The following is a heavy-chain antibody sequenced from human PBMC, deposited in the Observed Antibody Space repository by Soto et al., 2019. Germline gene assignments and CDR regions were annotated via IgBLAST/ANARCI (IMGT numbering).Heavy chain of an antibody. CDR2: ISGSATTT. Sequence: VQLLESGGGLVQPGGSLRLSCTVSGFTFNNYAMSWVRQAPGRGLEWVAAISGSATTTFYIGSVKGRFTISRDNSENTLYLQMNNLRSEDTAIYYCAKEDHVGKVVTTFDSWGQGTLVTVSS. J-gene: IGHJ4*02. V-gene: IGHV3-23*01. CDR3: AKEDHVGKVVTTFDS. CDR1: GFTFNNYA. D-gene: IGHD4-4*01.